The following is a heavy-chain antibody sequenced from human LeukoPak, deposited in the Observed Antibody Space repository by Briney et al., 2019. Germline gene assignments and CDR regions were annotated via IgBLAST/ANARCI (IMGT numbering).Heavy chain of an antibody. D-gene: IGHD3-10*01. J-gene: IGHJ6*03. CDR1: GGSFSGYY. CDR2: INHSGST. CDR3: ARVRGTFGKNYYYYYYMDV. Sequence: SETLSLTCAVYGGSFSGYYWSWIRQPPGKGLEWSGEINHSGSTNYNPSLKSRVTISVDTSKNQFSLKLSSVTAADTAVYYCARVRGTFGKNYYYYYYMDVWGKGTTVTISS. V-gene: IGHV4-34*01.